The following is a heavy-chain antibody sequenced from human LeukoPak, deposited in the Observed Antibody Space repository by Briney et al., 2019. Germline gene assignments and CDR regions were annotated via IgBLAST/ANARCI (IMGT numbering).Heavy chain of an antibody. J-gene: IGHJ4*02. CDR1: GYHFPSYG. V-gene: IGHV1-18*01. Sequence: ASVKVSCKASGYHFPSYGVSWVRQAPGQGLEWMGWISGYNANTHYEQKYQGRVTLTTDTSTSTAYMELRSLRSDDTAVYYCARGREGYNPSDYWGQGTLVTVSS. D-gene: IGHD5-24*01. CDR2: ISGYNANT. CDR3: ARGREGYNPSDY.